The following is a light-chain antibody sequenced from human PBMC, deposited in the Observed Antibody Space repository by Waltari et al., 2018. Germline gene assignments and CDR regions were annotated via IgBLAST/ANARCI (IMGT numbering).Light chain of an antibody. CDR2: DNN. CDR3: QSYDSSLTALL. Sequence: QSVLTQPPSVSGAPGQRVTISCTGSTSNIGAYYVYWYQQLPGMAPKLLIYDNNKRPAGVSDRFSGSRSGVSASLTITVLQTEDEADYYCQSYDSSLTALLFGGGTRLTVL. CDR1: TSNIGAYY. J-gene: IGLJ2*01. V-gene: IGLV1-40*01.